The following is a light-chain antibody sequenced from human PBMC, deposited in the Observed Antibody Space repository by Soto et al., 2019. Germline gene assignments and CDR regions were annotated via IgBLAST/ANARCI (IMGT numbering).Light chain of an antibody. CDR3: QQYNKWPVT. J-gene: IGKJ4*01. CDR2: GIS. V-gene: IGKV3-15*01. CDR1: QSLTTY. Sequence: VVARSATTLSVSTGETAAVAGGASQSLTTYLAWYQQKPDQAPRLLIYGISTRATDVPARFSGSGSGTEFTLTISGLQSEDFAAYYCQQYNKWPVTFGGGTKVDIK.